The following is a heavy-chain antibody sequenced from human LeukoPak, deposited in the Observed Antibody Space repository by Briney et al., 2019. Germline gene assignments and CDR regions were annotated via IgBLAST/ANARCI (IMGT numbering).Heavy chain of an antibody. CDR3: AVTALDNCFDH. CDR2: IFPGDSDT. CDR1: GYNFTKFW. Sequence: GESLKISCKGSGYNFTKFWVGWVRQMPGKGLEWMGIIFPGDSDTRYSPSFEGQVTISADKSLSTAYLQWTSLKVSDTAMYYCAVTALDNCFDHWGQGTLVTVSS. V-gene: IGHV5-51*01. D-gene: IGHD2-21*02. J-gene: IGHJ5*02.